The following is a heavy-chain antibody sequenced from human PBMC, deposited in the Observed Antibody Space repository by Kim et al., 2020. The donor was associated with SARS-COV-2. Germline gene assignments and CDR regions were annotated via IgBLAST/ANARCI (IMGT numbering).Heavy chain of an antibody. D-gene: IGHD3-22*01. CDR3: ARDGGYYYDSSGSGFDY. J-gene: IGHJ4*02. CDR2: IWYDGSNK. V-gene: IGHV3-33*08. CDR1: GFTFSSYG. Sequence: GGSLRLSCAASGFTFSSYGMHWVRQAPGKGLEWVAVIWYDGSNKYYADSVKGRFTISRDNSKNTLYLQMNSLRAEDTAVYYCARDGGYYYDSSGSGFDYWGQGTLVTVSS.